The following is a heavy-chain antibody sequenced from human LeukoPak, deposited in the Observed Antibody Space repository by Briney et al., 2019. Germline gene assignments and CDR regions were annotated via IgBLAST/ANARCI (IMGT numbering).Heavy chain of an antibody. CDR3: ARATAGDWFDP. Sequence: ASVPDSFKASGYTFTSYGSSAVRQAPAQELEGMGWISAYNGNTNYAQKLQGRVTMTTDTSTSTAYVELRSLRSDDTAVDYCARATAGDWFDPWGQGTLVTVSS. CDR2: ISAYNGNT. CDR1: GYTFTSYG. V-gene: IGHV1-18*04. D-gene: IGHD3-10*01. J-gene: IGHJ5*02.